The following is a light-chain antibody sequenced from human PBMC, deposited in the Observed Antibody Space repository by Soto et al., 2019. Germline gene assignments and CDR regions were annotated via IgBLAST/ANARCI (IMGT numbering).Light chain of an antibody. V-gene: IGLV2-11*01. CDR1: SSDVGSYNY. Sequence: QSALTQPRSVSGSPGQSVTISCSGTSSDVGSYNYVSWYQQHPDKAPKLMIYDINKRPSGVPDRFSGSKSGNTASLTISGLRAEAEDDYYYCLYADSYTRVFGGGTKLTVL. CDR3: CLYADSYTRV. CDR2: DIN. J-gene: IGLJ2*01.